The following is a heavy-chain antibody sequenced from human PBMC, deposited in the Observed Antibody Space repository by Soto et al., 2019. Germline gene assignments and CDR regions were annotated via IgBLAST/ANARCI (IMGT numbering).Heavy chain of an antibody. Sequence: SVKVSCKASGYTFTGYYVHWVRQAPGQGLEWMGWINPNSGDTYLAQRFQGRVTMNRDTSIGTAYMELRGLTSDDTAEYYCAKGGAIVAAGTRVYLYNAMDVWGQGTTVTVSS. D-gene: IGHD1-26*01. CDR3: AKGGAIVAAGTRVYLYNAMDV. V-gene: IGHV1-2*02. J-gene: IGHJ6*02. CDR1: GYTFTGYY. CDR2: INPNSGDT.